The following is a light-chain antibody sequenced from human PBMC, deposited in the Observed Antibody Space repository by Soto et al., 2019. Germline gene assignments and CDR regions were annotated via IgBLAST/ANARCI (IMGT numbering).Light chain of an antibody. J-gene: IGKJ1*01. CDR3: QRYNAFSQT. CDR1: QSLNNW. V-gene: IGKV1-5*01. Sequence: DIQLTQSPSTLSASVGDRVSITCRASQSLNNWMAWFQQKPGKAPKLLIYDASTLQTGVPSRFSGSGSGTEFTLTISSLQPDDFATYYCQRYNAFSQTFGQGTRVEIE. CDR2: DAS.